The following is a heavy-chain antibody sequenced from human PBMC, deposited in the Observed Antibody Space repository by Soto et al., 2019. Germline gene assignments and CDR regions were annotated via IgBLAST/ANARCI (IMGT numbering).Heavy chain of an antibody. J-gene: IGHJ4*02. D-gene: IGHD2-15*01. CDR2: ISGSGGST. V-gene: IGHV3-23*01. Sequence: EVQLLESGGGLVQPGGSLRLSCAASGFTFSSYAMSWVRQAPGKGLEWVSAISGSGGSTYYADSVKGRFTISRDNSKNKLDLQMNSLRGGGTGVYYCAEGLGGGRRGGSCYDYWGQGTLVTVSS. CDR1: GFTFSSYA. CDR3: AEGLGGGRRGGSCYDY.